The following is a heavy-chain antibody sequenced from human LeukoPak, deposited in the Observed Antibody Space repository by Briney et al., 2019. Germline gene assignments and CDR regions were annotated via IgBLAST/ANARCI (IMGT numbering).Heavy chain of an antibody. CDR1: GDSILSNY. D-gene: IGHD3-22*01. Sequence: PSETLSLTCSVSGDSILSNYWSWIRQPAGKGLEWIGHIYGSGNTNYNPSLKSRVTMSVDNSKNQFSLKLSSVTAADTAVYYCARRSGSGYYYYWGQGTLVTVS. V-gene: IGHV4-4*07. CDR3: ARRSGSGYYYY. J-gene: IGHJ4*02. CDR2: IYGSGNT.